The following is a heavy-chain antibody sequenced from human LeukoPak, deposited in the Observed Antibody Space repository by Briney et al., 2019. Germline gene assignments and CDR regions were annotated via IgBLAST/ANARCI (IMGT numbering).Heavy chain of an antibody. CDR1: GFTFSTYS. CDR2: ITSSNNYI. J-gene: IGHJ5*02. CDR3: AKDHSSTSWNWFDP. D-gene: IGHD2-2*01. V-gene: IGHV3-21*01. Sequence: PGGSLRLSCAGSGFTFSTYSMNWVRQAPGKGLEWVSSITSSNNYIYYADSMKGRFTISRDNAKNSLYLQMNSLGAEDTAVYYCAKDHSSTSWNWFDPWGQGALVTVSS.